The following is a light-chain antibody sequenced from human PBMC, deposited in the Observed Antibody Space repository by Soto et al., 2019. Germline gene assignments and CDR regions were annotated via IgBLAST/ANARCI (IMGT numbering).Light chain of an antibody. CDR1: QSVSSN. CDR3: LQDINYPWT. J-gene: IGKJ1*01. Sequence: EIVMTQSPATLSVSPGERATLSCRASQSVSSNLAWYQQKPGQAPRLLIYGASTRATGIPARFSGSGSGTEFTHTISSLQSEDFAVYYCLQDINYPWTFGQGTKVEIK. V-gene: IGKV3-15*01. CDR2: GAS.